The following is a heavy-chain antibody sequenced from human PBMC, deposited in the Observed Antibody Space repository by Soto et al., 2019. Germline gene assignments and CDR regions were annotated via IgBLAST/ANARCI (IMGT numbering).Heavy chain of an antibody. J-gene: IGHJ5*02. D-gene: IGHD1-1*01. CDR2: MNPNSANT. V-gene: IGHV1-8*01. Sequence: QVQLVQSGAEVQRPGASVKVSCRASGYAFGDYDISWVRQAPGQGPEWMGWMNPNSANTGYAQKFQGRVSMTRDMSISTAYLDLSRLRPEDTAIYYCARMATYGTLNWFDPWGQGALVTVSS. CDR1: GYAFGDYD. CDR3: ARMATYGTLNWFDP.